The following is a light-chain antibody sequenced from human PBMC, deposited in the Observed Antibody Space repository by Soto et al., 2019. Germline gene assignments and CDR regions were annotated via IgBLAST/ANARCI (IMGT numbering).Light chain of an antibody. J-gene: IGKJ4*01. V-gene: IGKV3-15*01. CDR1: QSVSSN. CDR2: GAS. Sequence: EIVMTQSPATLSVSPGERATLSCRASQSVSSNLDWYQQKPGKAPWLLIYGASTRATGIPARFSRSGSGTEFTLTISSLQSEDFAVYYCQQYNNWPPLTFGGGTKVEIK. CDR3: QQYNNWPPLT.